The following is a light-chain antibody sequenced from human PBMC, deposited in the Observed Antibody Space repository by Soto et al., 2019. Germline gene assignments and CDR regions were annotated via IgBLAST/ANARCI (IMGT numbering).Light chain of an antibody. J-gene: IGKJ1*01. CDR2: LGS. V-gene: IGKV2-28*01. CDR1: QSLLHSNVYKY. Sequence: DLVMTQSPLSLPVTPGEPASISCRSSQSLLHSNVYKYLDWHLQKPGQSPQLLIYLGSNRSSGVPDRFSGSGSSTDFTLKISRVEAEYVGVYYCLQALQPLPIGQGTKVEIK. CDR3: LQALQPLP.